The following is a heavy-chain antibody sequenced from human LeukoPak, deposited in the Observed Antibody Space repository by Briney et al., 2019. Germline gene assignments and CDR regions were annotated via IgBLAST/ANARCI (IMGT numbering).Heavy chain of an antibody. D-gene: IGHD2-21*01. J-gene: IGHJ4*02. CDR3: ARGGAYSHFDY. V-gene: IGHV4-39*07. CDR1: GYSISSGSYN. Sequence: PSETLSLTCTVSGYSISSGSYNWGWIRQPPGKGLEWIGSIYYSGKTYYNPSLKSRVSISLDTSKNQFSLKLSSVTAADTAVYYCARGGAYSHFDYWGQGTLVTVSS. CDR2: IYYSGKT.